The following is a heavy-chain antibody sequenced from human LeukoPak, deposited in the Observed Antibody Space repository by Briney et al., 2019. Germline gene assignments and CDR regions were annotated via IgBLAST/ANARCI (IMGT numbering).Heavy chain of an antibody. CDR1: GFTFSSYA. J-gene: IGHJ4*02. Sequence: PGGSLRLSCAASGFTFSSYAMHWVRQAPGKGLEWVAVISYDGSNKYYADSVKGRFTISRDNSKNTLYLQMNSLRAEDTAVYYCARDRVVGATTYFDYWGQGTLVTVSS. D-gene: IGHD1-26*01. V-gene: IGHV3-30*04. CDR3: ARDRVVGATTYFDY. CDR2: ISYDGSNK.